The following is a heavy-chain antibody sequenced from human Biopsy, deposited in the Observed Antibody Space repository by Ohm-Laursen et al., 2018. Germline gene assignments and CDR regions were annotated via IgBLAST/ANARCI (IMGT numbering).Heavy chain of an antibody. CDR2: ITSGSSYI. Sequence: SLRLSCTASGFPFTGFSMDWVRQAPGKGLEWVASITSGSSYIYYADSVKGRFTISRDNPKNSLYLQMHSLRAEDTAVYYCARGSGGLAYCGGDCYSHAFEIWGQGTLVTVSS. D-gene: IGHD2-21*02. J-gene: IGHJ3*02. CDR1: GFPFTGFS. V-gene: IGHV3-21*01. CDR3: ARGSGGLAYCGGDCYSHAFEI.